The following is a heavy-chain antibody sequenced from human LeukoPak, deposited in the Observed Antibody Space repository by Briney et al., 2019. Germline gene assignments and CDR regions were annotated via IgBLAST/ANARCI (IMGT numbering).Heavy chain of an antibody. Sequence: GGSLRLSCAASGFTFSNAWMSWVRQAPGKGLEWVGRIKSKTDGGTTDYAAPVKGRFTISRDNSKNTLFLQMNSLRAEDTAVYYCARDRGSYGEGFFDHWGQGTLVTVSS. J-gene: IGHJ4*02. CDR1: GFTFSNAW. CDR3: ARDRGSYGEGFFDH. D-gene: IGHD1-26*01. V-gene: IGHV3-15*01. CDR2: IKSKTDGGTT.